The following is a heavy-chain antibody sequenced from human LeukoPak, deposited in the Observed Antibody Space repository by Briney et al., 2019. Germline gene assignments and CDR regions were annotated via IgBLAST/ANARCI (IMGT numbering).Heavy chain of an antibody. V-gene: IGHV4-61*01. Sequence: KPSETLSLTCTVSGGSTSSGTYYWSWIRQPPGKGLEWIGYIYYSGSTNYNPSLKSRVTISVDTSKNQFSLKLSSVTAADTAVYYCARGGLYDSSGYVSFDYWGQGTLVTVSS. J-gene: IGHJ4*02. CDR1: GGSTSSGTYY. CDR2: IYYSGST. D-gene: IGHD3-22*01. CDR3: ARGGLYDSSGYVSFDY.